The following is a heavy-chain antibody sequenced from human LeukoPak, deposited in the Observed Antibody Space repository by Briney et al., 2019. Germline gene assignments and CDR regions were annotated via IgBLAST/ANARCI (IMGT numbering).Heavy chain of an antibody. J-gene: IGHJ4*02. D-gene: IGHD4-17*01. Sequence: PGGSLRLSCAASGFTFSSFGMHWVRQAPGKGLEWVAVIWYDGSNKYYADSVKGRFTISRDNSENTLYLQMNSLRAEDTAVYYCARDYGDYVRLDYWGQGTLVTVPS. CDR3: ARDYGDYVRLDY. CDR1: GFTFSSFG. CDR2: IWYDGSNK. V-gene: IGHV3-33*01.